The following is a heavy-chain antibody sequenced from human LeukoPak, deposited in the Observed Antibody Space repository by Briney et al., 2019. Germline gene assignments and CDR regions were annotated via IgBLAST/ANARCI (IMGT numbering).Heavy chain of an antibody. V-gene: IGHV3-30*18. J-gene: IGHJ4*02. Sequence: PGGSLRLSCAASGFTFSSYGMHWVRQAPGKGLEWVAVISYDGSNKYYADSVKGRFTISRDNSENTLYLQMNSLRAEDTAVYYCAKAPGGPRGGYFDYWGQGTLVSVSS. D-gene: IGHD3-10*01. CDR3: AKAPGGPRGGYFDY. CDR1: GFTFSSYG. CDR2: ISYDGSNK.